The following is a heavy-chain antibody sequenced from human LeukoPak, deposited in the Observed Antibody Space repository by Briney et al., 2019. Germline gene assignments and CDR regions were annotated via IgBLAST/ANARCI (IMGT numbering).Heavy chain of an antibody. CDR1: GFTVSSNY. V-gene: IGHV3-53*01. J-gene: IGHJ4*02. CDR2: IYGGGST. CDR3: AGSRYGDYPYYFDY. Sequence: GGSLRLSCAASGFTVSSNYMSWVRQAPGKGLEWVSVIYGGGSTYYADSVKGRFTISRDNSKNTLYPQMNSLRAEDTAVYYCAGSRYGDYPYYFDYWGQGTLVTVSS. D-gene: IGHD4-17*01.